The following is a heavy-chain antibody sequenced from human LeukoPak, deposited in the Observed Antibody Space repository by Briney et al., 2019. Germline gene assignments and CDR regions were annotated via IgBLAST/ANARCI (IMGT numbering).Heavy chain of an antibody. CDR2: ISAYNGNT. D-gene: IGHD1-26*01. V-gene: IGHV1-18*01. CDR3: ARVGGSYRYYFDY. Sequence: ASVKVSCKASGYTFTSYGIGWVRQAPGQGLEWMGWISAYNGNTNYAQKLQGRVTMTTDTSTSTDYMELRSLRSDDTAVYYCARVGGSYRYYFDYWGQGTLVTVSS. CDR1: GYTFTSYG. J-gene: IGHJ4*02.